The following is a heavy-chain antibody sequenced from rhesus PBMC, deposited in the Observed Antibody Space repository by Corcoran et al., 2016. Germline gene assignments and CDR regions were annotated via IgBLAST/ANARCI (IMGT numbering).Heavy chain of an antibody. Sequence: QVQLQESGPGVVKPSETLSLTCAVSGGSSRSSNWWSWIRQPPGKGLEGIGYSYGSSGSTSYNPSLKSRVTISTDTSKNQFSLKLSSVTAADTAVYYCASPGYYFDYWGQGVLVTVSS. CDR1: GGSSRSSNW. CDR2: SYGSSGST. D-gene: IGHD1-38*01. CDR3: ASPGYYFDY. V-gene: IGHV4S7*01. J-gene: IGHJ4*01.